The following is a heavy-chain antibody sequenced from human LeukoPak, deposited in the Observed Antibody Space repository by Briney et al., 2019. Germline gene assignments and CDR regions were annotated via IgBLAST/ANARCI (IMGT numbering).Heavy chain of an antibody. Sequence: ASVKVSCKVSGYTLTELSMHWVRQAPGKGLEWMGGFDPEDGETIYAQKFQGRVTMTGDTSTDTAYMELSSLRSEDTAVYYCATSFITVLRALDYWGQGTLVTVSS. V-gene: IGHV1-24*01. CDR1: GYTLTELS. J-gene: IGHJ4*02. CDR2: FDPEDGET. CDR3: ATSFITVLRALDY. D-gene: IGHD1-14*01.